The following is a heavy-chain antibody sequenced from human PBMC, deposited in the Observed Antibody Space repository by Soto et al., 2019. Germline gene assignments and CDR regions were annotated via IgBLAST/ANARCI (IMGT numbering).Heavy chain of an antibody. V-gene: IGHV2-5*01. D-gene: IGHD6-19*01. CDR3: APLPPPQWLVAFDY. CDR1: GFSLSSSGVG. CDR2: IYWNDDK. J-gene: IGHJ4*02. Sequence: QITLKESGPTLVKPTQTLTLTCTFSGFSLSSSGVGVAWIRQPPGKAREWLALIYWNDDKRYNPSLNNRLTITKDTSKNQAVLTMTNMDPVDTATYYGAPLPPPQWLVAFDYWGQGTLVTVSS.